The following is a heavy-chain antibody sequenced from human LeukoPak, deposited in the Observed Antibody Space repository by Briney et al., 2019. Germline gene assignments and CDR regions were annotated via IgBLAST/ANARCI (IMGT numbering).Heavy chain of an antibody. Sequence: GASVKVSCKASGYTFTSYDINWVRQATAQGLEWMGWMNPNRGNTGYAQKFQGRVTITRNTSISTAYMELSSLRSEGTAVYYCARGSYCSSTSCYTLFSFDPWGQGALVTVSS. V-gene: IGHV1-8*03. CDR1: GYTFTSYD. CDR2: MNPNRGNT. CDR3: ARGSYCSSTSCYTLFSFDP. J-gene: IGHJ5*02. D-gene: IGHD2-2*02.